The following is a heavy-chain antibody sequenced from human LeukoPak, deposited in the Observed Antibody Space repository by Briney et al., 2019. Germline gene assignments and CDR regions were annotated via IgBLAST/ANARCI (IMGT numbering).Heavy chain of an antibody. D-gene: IGHD6-19*01. CDR1: GYTFNSHG. CDR2: ISAYNGDT. CDR3: ARDPSNTSGWRTWFDP. J-gene: IGHJ5*02. V-gene: IGHV1-18*04. Sequence: ASVKVSCKASGYTFNSHGISWVRQAPGQGLEWMGWISAYNGDTNFAQKFQGRVTLTTDRTTSTAYLELRSLRSGDTAVYYCARDPSNTSGWRTWFDPWGQGTLVTVSS.